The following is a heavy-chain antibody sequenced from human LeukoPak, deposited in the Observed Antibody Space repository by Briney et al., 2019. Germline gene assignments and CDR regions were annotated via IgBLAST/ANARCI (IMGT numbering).Heavy chain of an antibody. CDR2: SHYTGST. CDR3: SRHATDSFGGGWFHP. CDR1: GASISSYY. D-gene: IGHD3-10*01. J-gene: IGHJ5*02. V-gene: IGHV4-59*08. Sequence: SETLSLTCSVSGASISSYYWSWIRQPPGKGLEWIGYSHYTGSTDYNPSLKSRVTISVDTSKNQLSLKLTSVTAADTAVYYCSRHATDSFGGGWFHPWGQGSLVTVSS.